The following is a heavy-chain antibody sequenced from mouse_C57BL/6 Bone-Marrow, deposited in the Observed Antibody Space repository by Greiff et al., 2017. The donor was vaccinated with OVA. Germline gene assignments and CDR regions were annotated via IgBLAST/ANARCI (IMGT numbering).Heavy chain of an antibody. CDR3: TGNNYYGSSYYYAMDY. CDR1: GFTFSNYW. CDR2: IRLKSDNYAT. D-gene: IGHD1-1*01. J-gene: IGHJ4*01. Sequence: EVKLMESGGGLVQPGGSMKLSCVASGFTFSNYWMNWVRQSPEKGLEWVAQIRLKSDNYATHYAESVKGRFTISRDDSKSSVYLQMNNLRAEDTGIYYCTGNNYYGSSYYYAMDYWGQGTSVTVSS. V-gene: IGHV6-3*01.